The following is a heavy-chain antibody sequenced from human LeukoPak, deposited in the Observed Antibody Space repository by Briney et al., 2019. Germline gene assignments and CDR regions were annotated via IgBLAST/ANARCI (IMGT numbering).Heavy chain of an antibody. Sequence: ASVKVSCKQSVYTFTSYYIRSVSQAPGQGLEWMGIINPSGGITTYAQKFQRRVTMTRDKSTSTVYMELRRLTSEDTAVYYCARDGKTASGNNFDYWGQGTTVTVSS. J-gene: IGHJ4*03. CDR2: INPSGGIT. CDR3: ARDGKTASGNNFDY. CDR1: VYTFTSYY. V-gene: IGHV1-46*01. D-gene: IGHD6-13*01.